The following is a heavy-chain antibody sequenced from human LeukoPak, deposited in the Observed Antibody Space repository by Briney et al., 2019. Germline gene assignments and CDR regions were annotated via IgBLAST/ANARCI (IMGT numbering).Heavy chain of an antibody. CDR1: GFSFSSYA. CDR2: FGGSGGST. Sequence: PGGSLRLSCAASGFSFSSYAMSWVRQAPGKGLEWVSSFGGSGGSTYYADSVKGRFTISRDNSKNTLYLQMISLRAEDTAVYYCAKSGYNRFDYWGQGTLVTVSS. V-gene: IGHV3-23*01. D-gene: IGHD5-24*01. CDR3: AKSGYNRFDY. J-gene: IGHJ4*02.